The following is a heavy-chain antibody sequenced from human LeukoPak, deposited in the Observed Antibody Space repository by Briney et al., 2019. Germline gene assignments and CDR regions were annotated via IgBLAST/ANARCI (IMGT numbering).Heavy chain of an antibody. CDR2: IYYSVST. CDR1: GGSISSSSYY. CDR3: ARRAVAGTFYFDY. Sequence: SETLSLTCTVSGGSISSSSYYWGWIRQPPGKGLEWIGSIYYSVSTYYNPSLKSRVTISVDTSKNQFSLELSSVTAADTAVYCCARRAVAGTFYFDYWGKETLVTPPS. D-gene: IGHD6-19*01. J-gene: IGHJ4*02. V-gene: IGHV4-39*07.